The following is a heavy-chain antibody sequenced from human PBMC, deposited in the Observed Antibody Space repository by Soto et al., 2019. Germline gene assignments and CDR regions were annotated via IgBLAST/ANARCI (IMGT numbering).Heavy chain of an antibody. J-gene: IGHJ4*02. V-gene: IGHV3-21*01. CDR1: GFTFSDFT. CDR2: ISSGGSFI. D-gene: IGHD6-13*01. CDR3: ARGSRRTFDY. Sequence: EVQLVESGGGLVKPGGSLRLSCAASGFTFSDFTMNWVRQAPGKGLQWVSSISSGGSFISYADSVRGRFTISRDNAKNSLYLQVDRLRAEDTAVFFCARGSRRTFDYWGQGTLVTVSS.